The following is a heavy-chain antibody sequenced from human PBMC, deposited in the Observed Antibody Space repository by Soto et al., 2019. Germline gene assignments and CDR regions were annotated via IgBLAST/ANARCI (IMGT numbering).Heavy chain of an antibody. CDR1: GFTSSSYA. V-gene: IGHV3-23*01. CDR3: AKVYGSGTKYYYGMDV. CDR2: ISGSGGST. Sequence: LRLSCAASGFTSSSYAMSWVRQAPGKGLEWVSAISGSGGSTYYADSVKGRFTISRDNSKNTLYLQMNSLRAEDTAVYYCAKVYGSGTKYYYGMDVWGQGTTVTVSS. J-gene: IGHJ6*02. D-gene: IGHD3-10*01.